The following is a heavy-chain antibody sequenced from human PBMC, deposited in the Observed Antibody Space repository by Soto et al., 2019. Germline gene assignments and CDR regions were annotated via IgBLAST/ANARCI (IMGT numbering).Heavy chain of an antibody. V-gene: IGHV3-23*01. D-gene: IGHD3-10*01. CDR2: ISGSGGST. CDR1: GFTFSSYA. J-gene: IGHJ4*02. Sequence: GGSLRLSCAASGFTFSSYAMSWVRQAPGKGLEWVSAISGSGGSTYYADSVKGRFTISRDNSKNTLYLQMNSLRAEDTAVYYCAKDMARGVIPPILDYWGQGTLVTVSS. CDR3: AKDMARGVIPPILDY.